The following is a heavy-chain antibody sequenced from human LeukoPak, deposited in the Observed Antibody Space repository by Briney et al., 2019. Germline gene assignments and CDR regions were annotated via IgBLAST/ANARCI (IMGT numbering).Heavy chain of an antibody. J-gene: IGHJ4*02. D-gene: IGHD6-13*01. CDR3: AKGGSSSFPFDY. CDR2: ISGSGGST. V-gene: IGHV3-23*01. Sequence: GGSLRLSCAASGFTFSSYAMSWVRQAPGKGLEWVSTISGSGGSTYYAGSVKGRFIISRDNSKNTLYLQMNGLRAEDTAVYYCAKGGSSSFPFDYWGQGTLVTVSS. CDR1: GFTFSSYA.